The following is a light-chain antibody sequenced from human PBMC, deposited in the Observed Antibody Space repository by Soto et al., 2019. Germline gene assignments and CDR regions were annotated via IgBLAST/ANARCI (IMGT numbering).Light chain of an antibody. Sequence: QSVPTQPASVSGSPGQSITISCTVTSSDVGGYNFVSWFQQHPGKAPKLMIYEVSNRPSGVSNRFSGSKSGNTASLTISGLQAEDEADYYCTSYTKSSPLVFGTGTKVTV. V-gene: IGLV2-14*01. J-gene: IGLJ1*01. CDR3: TSYTKSSPLV. CDR2: EVS. CDR1: SSDVGGYNF.